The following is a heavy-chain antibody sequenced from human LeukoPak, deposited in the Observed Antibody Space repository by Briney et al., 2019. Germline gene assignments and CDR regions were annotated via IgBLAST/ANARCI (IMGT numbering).Heavy chain of an antibody. V-gene: IGHV4-34*01. CDR2: INHSGST. CDR1: GGSFSGYY. Sequence: SETLSLTCAVYGGSFSGYYWGWIRQPPGKGLEWIGEINHSGSTNYNPSLKSRVTISVDTSKNQFSLKLSSVTAADTAVYYCARGLYYYDSSGFRFDYWGQGTLVTVSS. CDR3: ARGLYYYDSSGFRFDY. J-gene: IGHJ4*02. D-gene: IGHD3-22*01.